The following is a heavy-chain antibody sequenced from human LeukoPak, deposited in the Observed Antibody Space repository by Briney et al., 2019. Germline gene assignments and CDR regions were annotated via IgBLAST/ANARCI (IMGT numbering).Heavy chain of an antibody. Sequence: ASVKVSCKASGYTFTTYCVSWVRQAPGKGLEWMGWISGYDGNTNYAQKLRGRVTMTTDTSTSTAYMDLRSLRSDDTALYYCARTVTTSSYYFDYWGQGTLVIVSS. CDR2: ISGYDGNT. J-gene: IGHJ4*02. D-gene: IGHD4-17*01. V-gene: IGHV1-18*01. CDR3: ARTVTTSSYYFDY. CDR1: GYTFTTYC.